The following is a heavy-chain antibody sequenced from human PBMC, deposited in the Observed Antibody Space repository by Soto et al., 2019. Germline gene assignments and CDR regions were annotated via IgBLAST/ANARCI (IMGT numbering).Heavy chain of an antibody. V-gene: IGHV3-48*02. Sequence: GGSLRLSCEASGFSMSGYSMCWVRQSAGKGLEWLAYITVVTGNTRYADSVKGRFTISADRGRNSVFLQLNSLRDEDTAVYYCVRDRDLRGDMAHGDFWGQGTLVTVS. J-gene: IGHJ4*01. CDR3: VRDRDLRGDMAHGDF. D-gene: IGHD5-12*01. CDR2: ITVVTGNT. CDR1: GFSMSGYS.